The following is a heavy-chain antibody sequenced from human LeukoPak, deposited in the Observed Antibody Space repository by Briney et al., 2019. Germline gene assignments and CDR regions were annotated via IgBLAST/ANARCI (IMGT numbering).Heavy chain of an antibody. CDR3: ARDGYVQLERRSYDY. D-gene: IGHD1-1*01. CDR1: GFTFSSYE. CDR2: ISSSGSTI. J-gene: IGHJ4*02. V-gene: IGHV3-48*03. Sequence: WGSLRLSCAASGFTFSSYEMNWVRQVPGKGLEWVSYISSSGSTIYYADSVKGRFTISRDNAKNSLYLQMNSLRAEDTAVYYCARDGYVQLERRSYDYWGQGTLVTVSS.